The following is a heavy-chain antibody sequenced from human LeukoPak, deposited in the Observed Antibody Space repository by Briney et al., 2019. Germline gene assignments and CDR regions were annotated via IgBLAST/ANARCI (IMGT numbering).Heavy chain of an antibody. CDR2: ISSSGSTI. CDR3: ARVRRVQYYYYYMDV. J-gene: IGHJ6*03. D-gene: IGHD1-1*01. Sequence: PGGFLRLSCAASGFTFSDYYMSWIRQAPGKGLEWVSYISSSGSTIYYADSVKGRFTISRDNAKNSLYLQMNSLRAEDTAVYYCARVRRVQYYYYYMDVWGKGTTVTVSS. CDR1: GFTFSDYY. V-gene: IGHV3-11*01.